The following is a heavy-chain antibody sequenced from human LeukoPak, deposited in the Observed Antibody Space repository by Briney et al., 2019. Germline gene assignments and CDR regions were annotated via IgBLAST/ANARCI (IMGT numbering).Heavy chain of an antibody. Sequence: PSQTLSLTCTVSGGSISSGTYYWSWIRQPAGKGLEWIGRIYKSGSTNYNPSLKSRVTISVDTPKNQFSLKLSSVTAADTAVYYCARVGREITFGGVIVHFLDYWGQGTLVTVSS. J-gene: IGHJ4*02. CDR2: IYKSGST. D-gene: IGHD3-16*02. CDR1: GGSISSGTYY. V-gene: IGHV4-61*02. CDR3: ARVGREITFGGVIVHFLDY.